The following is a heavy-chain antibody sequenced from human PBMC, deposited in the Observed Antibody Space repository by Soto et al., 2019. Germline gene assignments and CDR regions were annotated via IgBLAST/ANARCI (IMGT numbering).Heavy chain of an antibody. J-gene: IGHJ4*02. D-gene: IGHD6-19*01. CDR1: GFSINSGGVG. CDR3: AKRLALRNNLFFAH. Sequence: QITLKESGPALVTPTETLTLICTLSGFSINSGGVGVGWIRQSPGKAPEWLALVYCGGDEWYTPSLRYRLIVTKDTSKNHVVPTMTHMEPVDTGTYYFAKRLALRNNLFFAHLGQGVLGTVSA. V-gene: IGHV2-5*02. CDR2: VYCGGDE.